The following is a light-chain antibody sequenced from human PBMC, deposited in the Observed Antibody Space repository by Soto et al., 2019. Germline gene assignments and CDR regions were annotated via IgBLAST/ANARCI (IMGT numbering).Light chain of an antibody. J-gene: IGKJ5*01. Sequence: EIVMTQSPATLSVSPGERATLSCRASQSVSSNLAWYQQKPSQAPRLLIYGASTRAPGIPARFSGSGSGTEFTLTISSLQSEDFAVYYCQQYNNWLITFGQGTRLEIK. V-gene: IGKV3-15*01. CDR1: QSVSSN. CDR3: QQYNNWLIT. CDR2: GAS.